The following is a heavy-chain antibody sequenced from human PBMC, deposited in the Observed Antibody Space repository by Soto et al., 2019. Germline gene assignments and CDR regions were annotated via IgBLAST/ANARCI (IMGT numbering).Heavy chain of an antibody. Sequence: SETLSLTCAVSGYSISSGYYWGWIRQPPGKGLEWIGSIYHSGSTYYNPSLKSRVTISVDTSKNQFSLKLSSVTAADTAAYYCARGGGDFWSGPNWFDPWGQGTLVTVSS. V-gene: IGHV4-38-2*01. D-gene: IGHD3-3*01. CDR2: IYHSGST. J-gene: IGHJ5*02. CDR1: GYSISSGYY. CDR3: ARGGGDFWSGPNWFDP.